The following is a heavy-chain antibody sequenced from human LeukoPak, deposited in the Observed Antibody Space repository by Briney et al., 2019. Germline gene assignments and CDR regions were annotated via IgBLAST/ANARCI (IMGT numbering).Heavy chain of an antibody. Sequence: GGSLRLSCAASGFTFSNAWMSWVRQAPGKGLEWVARIKSKTDGGATEYAAPVNGRITSARDHIKKTLYLQINSLNTQDPAVYYCTTLTYYYGSGRYLVDYWGRGTLVSVSS. J-gene: IGHJ4*02. D-gene: IGHD3-10*01. V-gene: IGHV3-15*01. CDR2: IKSKTDGGAT. CDR3: TTLTYYYGSGRYLVDY. CDR1: GFTFSNAW.